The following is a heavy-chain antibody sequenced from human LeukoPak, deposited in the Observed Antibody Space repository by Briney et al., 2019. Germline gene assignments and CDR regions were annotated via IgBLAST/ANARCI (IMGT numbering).Heavy chain of an antibody. CDR1: GFTFSSYA. CDR3: ARARFGSGWYLVTFDY. Sequence: PGGSLRLSCAASGFTFSSYAVHWVRQAPGKGLEWVAVISYDGSNKYYADSVKGRFTISRDNSKNTLYLQMNSLRAEDTAVYYCARARFGSGWYLVTFDYWGQGTLVTVSS. V-gene: IGHV3-30*04. J-gene: IGHJ4*02. D-gene: IGHD6-19*01. CDR2: ISYDGSNK.